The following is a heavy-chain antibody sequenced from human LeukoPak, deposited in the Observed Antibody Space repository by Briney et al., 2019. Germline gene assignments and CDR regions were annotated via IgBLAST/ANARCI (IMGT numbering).Heavy chain of an antibody. CDR3: AKDQHYDFWSGYFLY. Sequence: GGSLRLSCAASGFTFSSYAMSWVRQVPGKGLEWVSAISGSGGTTYYADSVKGRFTISRDNSKNTLYLQMNSLRAEDTAVYYCAKDQHYDFWSGYFLYWGQGTLVTVSS. CDR2: ISGSGGTT. V-gene: IGHV3-23*01. CDR1: GFTFSSYA. D-gene: IGHD3-3*01. J-gene: IGHJ4*02.